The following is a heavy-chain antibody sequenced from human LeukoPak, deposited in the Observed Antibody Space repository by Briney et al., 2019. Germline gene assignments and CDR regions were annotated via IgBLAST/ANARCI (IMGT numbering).Heavy chain of an antibody. Sequence: SETLSLTCTVSGGSISSSSYYWGWIRQPPGKGLEWIGSIYYSGSTYYNPSLKSRVTISVDTSKNQFSLKLSSVTAADTAVYYCARHRVVTFRAAAASYYFDYWGQGTLVTVSS. D-gene: IGHD6-13*01. V-gene: IGHV4-39*01. CDR1: GGSISSSSYY. CDR3: ARHRVVTFRAAAASYYFDY. J-gene: IGHJ4*02. CDR2: IYYSGST.